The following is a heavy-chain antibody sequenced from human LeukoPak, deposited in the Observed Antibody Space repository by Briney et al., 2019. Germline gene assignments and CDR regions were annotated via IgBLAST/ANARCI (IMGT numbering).Heavy chain of an antibody. Sequence: SETLSLTCTVSGGSISSHYWAWIRQPPGKGLEWIGYISYTGSTNYNPSLKSRVTISVDTSKNQFSLKLRSVTAADTAVYYCAREGYSSNWYNYWGQGTLVTVSS. CDR2: ISYTGST. CDR1: GGSISSHY. D-gene: IGHD6-13*01. CDR3: AREGYSSNWYNY. V-gene: IGHV4-59*11. J-gene: IGHJ4*02.